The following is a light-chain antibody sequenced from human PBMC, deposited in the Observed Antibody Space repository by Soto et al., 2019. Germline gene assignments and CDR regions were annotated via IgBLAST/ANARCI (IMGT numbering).Light chain of an antibody. CDR3: QQYYSTPLT. V-gene: IGKV4-1*01. J-gene: IGKJ4*01. Sequence: DIVMTQSPDSLAVSLGERATINCKSSQSVLYSSNNKNYLAWYQQKTGQPHKLLIYWTSTRESGVPDRFSGSGSGTDLTLPISSLQAEDVAVYYCQQYYSTPLTFGGGTKVEIK. CDR2: WTS. CDR1: QSVLYSSNNKNY.